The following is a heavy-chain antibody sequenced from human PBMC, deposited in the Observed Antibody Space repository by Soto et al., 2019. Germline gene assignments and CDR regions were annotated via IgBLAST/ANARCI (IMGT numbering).Heavy chain of an antibody. CDR3: VRDPQRNDY. Sequence: QVQLVQSGAEVKKPGAPLKVSSKPSGYAFSSYVITWVRQAPGQGLVWMGWISASNGNRDYAQQFQGRVTMTSDTSRTTAYMELRSLRSDDTAVYYCVRDPQRNDYWGQGTLVNVSS. CDR2: ISASNGNR. V-gene: IGHV1-18*04. CDR1: GYAFSSYV. J-gene: IGHJ4*02. D-gene: IGHD2-2*01.